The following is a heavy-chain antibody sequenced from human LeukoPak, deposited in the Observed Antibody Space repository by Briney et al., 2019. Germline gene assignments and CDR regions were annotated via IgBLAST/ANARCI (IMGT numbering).Heavy chain of an antibody. CDR3: ARERAGAPDIVVVVAAPGGV. CDR1: GGSISSGGYY. V-gene: IGHV4-31*03. J-gene: IGHJ6*04. D-gene: IGHD2-15*01. Sequence: SQTLSLTCTVSGGSISSGGYYWSWIRQHPGKGLEWIGYIYYSGSTYYNPSLKSRVTISVDTSKNQFSLKLSSVTAADTAVYYCARERAGAPDIVVVVAAPGGVWGKGTTVTVSS. CDR2: IYYSGST.